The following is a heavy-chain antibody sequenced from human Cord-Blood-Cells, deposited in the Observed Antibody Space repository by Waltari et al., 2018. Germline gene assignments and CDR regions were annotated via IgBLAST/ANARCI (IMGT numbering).Heavy chain of an antibody. J-gene: IGHJ5*02. Sequence: QVQLVQSGAEVKKPGSSAKVSCKASGGTFCSHATSWVGQAPGQGLEWMGGIIPIFGTANYAQKFQGRVTITADKSTSTAYMELSSLRSEDTAVYYCARDSTVVTPQWFDPWGQGTLVTVSS. CDR1: GGTFCSHA. CDR2: IIPIFGTA. D-gene: IGHD2-21*02. V-gene: IGHV1-69*06. CDR3: ARDSTVVTPQWFDP.